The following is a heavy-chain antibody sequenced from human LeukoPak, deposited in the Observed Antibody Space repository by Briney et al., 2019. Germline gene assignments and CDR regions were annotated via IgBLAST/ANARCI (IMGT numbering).Heavy chain of an antibody. CDR1: GGSISSSSYY. D-gene: IGHD2-2*01. V-gene: IGHV4-39*01. CDR3: ASPVVVPAAMDHWFDP. CDR2: IYYSGST. J-gene: IGHJ5*02. Sequence: SETLSLTCTVSGGSISSSSYYWGWIRQPPGKGLEWIGSIYYSGSTYYNPSLKSRVTISVDTSKNQFSLKLSSVTAADTAVYYCASPVVVPAAMDHWFDPWGQGTLVTVSS.